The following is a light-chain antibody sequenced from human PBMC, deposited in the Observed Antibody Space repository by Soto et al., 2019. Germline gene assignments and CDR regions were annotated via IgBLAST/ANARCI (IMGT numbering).Light chain of an antibody. CDR1: SSDVGGYNY. CDR2: EVS. CDR3: SSYAGIHIV. J-gene: IGLJ1*01. V-gene: IGLV2-8*01. Sequence: QSALTQPPSASGSPGQSVAISCTGTSSDVGGYNYVSWYQQHPGKAPELMIYEVSKRPSGVPDRFSGSKSGNTASLTVSGLQAEDEADYYCSSYAGIHIVFGTGTKLTVL.